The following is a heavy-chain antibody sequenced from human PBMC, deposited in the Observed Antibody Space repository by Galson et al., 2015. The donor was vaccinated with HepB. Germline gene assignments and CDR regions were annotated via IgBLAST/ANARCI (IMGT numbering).Heavy chain of an antibody. CDR1: GGTFSSYA. CDR2: IIPIFGTA. J-gene: IGHJ5*02. V-gene: IGHV1-69*13. D-gene: IGHD3-3*02. Sequence: SVKVSCKASGGTFSSYAISWVRQAPGQGLEWMGGIIPIFGTANYAQKFQGRVTITADESTSTAYMELSSLRSEDTAVYYCARDRVLAGGGDWFDPWGQGTLVTVSS. CDR3: ARDRVLAGGGDWFDP.